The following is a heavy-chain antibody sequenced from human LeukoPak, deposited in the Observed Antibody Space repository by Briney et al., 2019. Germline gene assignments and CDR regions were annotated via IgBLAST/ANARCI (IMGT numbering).Heavy chain of an antibody. D-gene: IGHD1/OR15-1a*01. CDR3: ARNKDNCYYYMDV. Sequence: GGTLSLSCAVSGCTFSDYYMSWIRQAPGKGLEWVSYISTSGSTMYYADSVKGRFTISRDNAKNSLYLQMNSLRAEDTAVYYCARNKDNCYYYMDVWGKGTTVTISS. CDR2: ISTSGSTM. CDR1: GCTFSDYY. J-gene: IGHJ6*03. V-gene: IGHV3-11*01.